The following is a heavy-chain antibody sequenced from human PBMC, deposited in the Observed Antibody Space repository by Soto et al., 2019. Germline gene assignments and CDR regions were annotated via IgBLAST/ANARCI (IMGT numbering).Heavy chain of an antibody. D-gene: IGHD3-10*01. J-gene: IGHJ4*02. V-gene: IGHV1-18*01. CDR2: ISAYNGNT. Sequence: QVQLVQSGAEVKKPGASVKVSCKASGYTFTSYGISWVRQAPGQGLEWMGWISAYNGNTNYAQKLQGRVTMTTDTSTSKGYVELRRLRSDDTAVYYCARDRRDLLWFGEVRDYWGQGTLVTVSS. CDR3: ARDRRDLLWFGEVRDY. CDR1: GYTFTSYG.